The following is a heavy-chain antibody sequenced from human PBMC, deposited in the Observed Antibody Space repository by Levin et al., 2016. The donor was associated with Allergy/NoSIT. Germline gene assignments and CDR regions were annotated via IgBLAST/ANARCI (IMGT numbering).Heavy chain of an antibody. Sequence: ASVKVSCKASGYTFTSYDINWVRQATGQGLEWMGWMNPNSGNTGYAQKFQGRVTMTRNTSISTAYMELSSLRSEDTAVYYCARGGKGQQLVPVNWFDPWGQGTLVTVSS. V-gene: IGHV1-8*01. CDR3: ARGGKGQQLVPVNWFDP. CDR1: GYTFTSYD. D-gene: IGHD6-13*01. J-gene: IGHJ5*02. CDR2: MNPNSGNT.